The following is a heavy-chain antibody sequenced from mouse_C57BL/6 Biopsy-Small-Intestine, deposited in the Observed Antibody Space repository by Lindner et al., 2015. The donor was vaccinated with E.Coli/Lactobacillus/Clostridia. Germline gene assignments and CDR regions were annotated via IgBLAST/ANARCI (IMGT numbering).Heavy chain of an antibody. CDR1: GYAFSSSW. D-gene: IGHD2-12*01. V-gene: IGHV1-82*01. J-gene: IGHJ2*01. Sequence: VQLQESGPELVKPGASVKISCKASGYAFSSSWMNWVKQRPGKGLEWIGRIYPGDGDTNYNGKFKGKATLTADKSSSTAYMQLSRLTSEDSAVYFCARDSPYFDYWGQGTTLTVSS. CDR3: ARDSPYFDY. CDR2: IYPGDGDT.